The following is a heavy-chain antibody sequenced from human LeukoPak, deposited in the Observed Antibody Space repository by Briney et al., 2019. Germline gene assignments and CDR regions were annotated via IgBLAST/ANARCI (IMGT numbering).Heavy chain of an antibody. CDR1: GGSISSYY. D-gene: IGHD3-22*01. J-gene: IGHJ4*02. Sequence: SETLSLTCTVYGGSISSYYCSWLRQPPGKGLEWIGYIYYSGSTNYNPSLKSRVTISVDTSKNQFSLKLSSVTAADTAVYYCAREQGSGYLYYFDYWGQGTLVTVSS. CDR2: IYYSGST. V-gene: IGHV4-59*01. CDR3: AREQGSGYLYYFDY.